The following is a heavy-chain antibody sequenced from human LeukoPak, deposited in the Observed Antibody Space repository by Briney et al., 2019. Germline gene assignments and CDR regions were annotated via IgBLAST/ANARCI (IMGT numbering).Heavy chain of an antibody. J-gene: IGHJ5*02. CDR1: GYIFTRNW. CDR2: AYPGDSGA. CDR3: TRFGYTSSLDH. V-gene: IGHV5-51*01. Sequence: RESLKISCKISGYIFTRNWIGWVRQVPGKGLEWMGLAYPGDSGAKYSPSFQGQVTFSVDKSISTAYLQFTSLKASDTAIYYCTRFGYTSSLDHWGQGTLVTVSS. D-gene: IGHD6-13*01.